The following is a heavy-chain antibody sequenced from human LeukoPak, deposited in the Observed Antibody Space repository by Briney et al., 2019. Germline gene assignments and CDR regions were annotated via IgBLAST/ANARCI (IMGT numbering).Heavy chain of an antibody. CDR2: IRSKAYGGTI. Sequence: GGSLGLSCTASGFTFGDYDMSWVRQAPGKGLEWVGFIRSKAYGGTIEYAASVKGRFTISRDDSKSIAYLQMNSLKTEDTAVYYCSCSGSYFGPFDYWGQGTLVTVSS. D-gene: IGHD1-26*01. CDR3: SCSGSYFGPFDY. V-gene: IGHV3-49*04. CDR1: GFTFGDYD. J-gene: IGHJ4*02.